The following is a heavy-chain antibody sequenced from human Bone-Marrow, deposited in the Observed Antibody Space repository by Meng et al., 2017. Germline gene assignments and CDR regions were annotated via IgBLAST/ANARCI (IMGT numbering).Heavy chain of an antibody. D-gene: IGHD3-9*01. CDR3: TWDDKAVSDY. Sequence: GESLKISCAASGFYFGNAWMSWVRQAPGKGPEWVGRIKSNTDGGKTDYAAPVTGRFTISRDDSTHTLYLQLNRLKIDDTAVYNCTWDDKAVSDYWGQGTLVTVSS. CDR2: IKSNTDGGKT. J-gene: IGHJ4*02. V-gene: IGHV3-15*01. CDR1: GFYFGNAW.